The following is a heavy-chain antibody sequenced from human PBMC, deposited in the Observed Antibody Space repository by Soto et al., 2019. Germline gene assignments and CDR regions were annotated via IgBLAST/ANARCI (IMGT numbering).Heavy chain of an antibody. Sequence: TSETLSLTCAVSGGPLSSSNWLSWVRQPPGKGLEWIGEIYHSGSTNYNPSLKSRVTISVDKSKNQFSLKLSSVTAADTAVYYCARDGWFGEVFYYGMDVWGQGTTVTVSS. V-gene: IGHV4-4*02. J-gene: IGHJ6*02. CDR1: GGPLSSSNW. D-gene: IGHD3-10*01. CDR3: ARDGWFGEVFYYGMDV. CDR2: IYHSGST.